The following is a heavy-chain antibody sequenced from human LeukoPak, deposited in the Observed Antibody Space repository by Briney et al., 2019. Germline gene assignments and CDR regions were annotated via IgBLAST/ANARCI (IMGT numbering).Heavy chain of an antibody. V-gene: IGHV4-59*02. CDR2: MYYTGSS. D-gene: IGHD2-2*01. Sequence: SETLSLTCNVSGGSVTSYFWSWIRQPPGKGLEWIGYMYYTGSSHYNPSLKSRATISIDTSKNQFSLNLSSVTAADTAVYFCARDEGSSYPFDYWGQGTLVTVSS. CDR3: ARDEGSSYPFDY. J-gene: IGHJ4*02. CDR1: GGSVTSYF.